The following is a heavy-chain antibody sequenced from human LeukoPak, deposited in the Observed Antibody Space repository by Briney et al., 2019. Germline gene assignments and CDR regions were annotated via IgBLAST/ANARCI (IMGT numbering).Heavy chain of an antibody. J-gene: IGHJ4*02. CDR2: IWYDGSNK. CDR3: ARDQDHYFDY. Sequence: PGGSLRFSCAASGFTFSTYGMHWVRQAPGKGPEWVAVIWYDGSNKYYADSVEGRFTIARDNSKNTLYLQMNSLRAEDTAVYYCARDQDHYFDYWGQGTLVTVSS. CDR1: GFTFSTYG. V-gene: IGHV3-33*01.